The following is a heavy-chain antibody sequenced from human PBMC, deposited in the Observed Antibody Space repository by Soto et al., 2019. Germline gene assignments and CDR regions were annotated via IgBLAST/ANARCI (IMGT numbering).Heavy chain of an antibody. J-gene: IGHJ4*02. CDR1: GFTFSSYA. Sequence: QVLLVDSGGGVVQPGRSLRLSCAASGFTFSSYAMNRVRQAPGKGLEWVALISHDGINKYYADSVRGRFTISRDSSTKTLYLQMNSLRAADTAVYYCGRCTSTSCHLGSDYWGQGTLVTVSS. V-gene: IGHV3-30-3*01. CDR3: GRCTSTSCHLGSDY. D-gene: IGHD2-2*01. CDR2: ISHDGINK.